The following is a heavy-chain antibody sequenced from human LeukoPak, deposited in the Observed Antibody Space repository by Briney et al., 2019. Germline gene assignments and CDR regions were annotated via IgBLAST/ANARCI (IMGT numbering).Heavy chain of an antibody. D-gene: IGHD1-1*01. CDR1: GYSISSGYY. Sequence: SETLSLTCTVSGYSISSGYYWGWIRPPPGKGLEWIGSIYHSGSTNFNPSLNGRVSISRDTTKNLFSLRLRSVTAADTAVYFCARGRVSSSTWYSTYYYYFYMDVWGKGTTVTVSS. CDR2: IYHSGST. J-gene: IGHJ6*03. CDR3: ARGRVSSSTWYSTYYYYFYMDV. V-gene: IGHV4-38-2*02.